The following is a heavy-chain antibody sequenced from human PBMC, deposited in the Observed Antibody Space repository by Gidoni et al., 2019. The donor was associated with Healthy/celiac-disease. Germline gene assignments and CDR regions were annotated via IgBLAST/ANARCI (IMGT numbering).Heavy chain of an antibody. V-gene: IGHV3-30*03. CDR2: ISYDGSNK. CDR1: GFTFRSYG. J-gene: IGHJ4*02. CDR3: ARLARNGGAVYNDY. Sequence: QVQLVESGGGGVPPGSSLRLPCADSGFTFRSYGTHWVRQAPGKGLEWLAVISYDGSNKYYAGSVKGRFTIARDNSKNTLYLQMNSLRAEDTAVYYCARLARNGGAVYNDYWGQGTLVTVSS. D-gene: IGHD2-8*01.